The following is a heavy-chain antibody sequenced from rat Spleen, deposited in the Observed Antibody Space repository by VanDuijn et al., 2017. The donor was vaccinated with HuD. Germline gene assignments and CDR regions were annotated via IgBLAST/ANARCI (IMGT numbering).Heavy chain of an antibody. V-gene: IGHV5-25*01. CDR2: ISTDGGHT. Sequence: EVQLVESGGGLVQPGRSMKVSCAASGFTFSNYYMTWVRQPPTKGLEWVVSISTDGGHTYYRDSVKGRFTISRDKAKSTLYLQMDSLRSEDTATYYCGRHAGCYSGDYVMDAWGQGASVTVSS. CDR3: GRHAGCYSGDYVMDA. CDR1: GFTFSNYY. D-gene: IGHD1-1*01. J-gene: IGHJ4*01.